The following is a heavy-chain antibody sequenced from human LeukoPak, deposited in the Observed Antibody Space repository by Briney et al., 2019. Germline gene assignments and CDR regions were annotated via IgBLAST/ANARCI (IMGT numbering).Heavy chain of an antibody. CDR3: AKEFYGSGWFYVDY. Sequence: GGSLRLSCAASGFNFRNFALSWVRQTPGRGLEWISGISGDDGSTYYSDSVKGRFTISRDNSKNTLYLQLNSLRAEDTAVYYCAKEFYGSGWFYVDYWGQGSLVTVSS. CDR1: GFNFRNFA. V-gene: IGHV3-23*01. CDR2: ISGDDGST. D-gene: IGHD6-19*01. J-gene: IGHJ4*02.